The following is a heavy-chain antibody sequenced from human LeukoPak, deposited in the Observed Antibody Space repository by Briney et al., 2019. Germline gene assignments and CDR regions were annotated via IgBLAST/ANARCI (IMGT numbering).Heavy chain of an antibody. CDR3: AKNCNDYYDSSDYCDY. CDR2: IKQDGSEK. J-gene: IGHJ4*02. Sequence: GGSLRLSCAASGFTFSSYWMSWVRQAPGKGLEWVANIKQDGSEKYYVDSVKGRFTISRDNAKNSLYLQMNSLRAEDTAVYYCAKNCNDYYDSSDYCDYWGQGTLVTVSS. D-gene: IGHD3-22*01. V-gene: IGHV3-7*01. CDR1: GFTFSSYW.